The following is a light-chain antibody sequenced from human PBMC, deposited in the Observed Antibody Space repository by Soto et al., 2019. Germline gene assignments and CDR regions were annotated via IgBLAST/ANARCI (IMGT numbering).Light chain of an antibody. CDR1: QNVANY. Sequence: EIVLTQSPATLSWSPGERATLSCRASQNVANYLDWYQQKPGQAPRLLIYESSNRATGIAARFSGSGAGTDFSLTISSLEPEDFAVYYCQQRSNCPQTFGQGTKEDIK. CDR3: QQRSNCPQT. CDR2: ESS. V-gene: IGKV3-11*01. J-gene: IGKJ1*01.